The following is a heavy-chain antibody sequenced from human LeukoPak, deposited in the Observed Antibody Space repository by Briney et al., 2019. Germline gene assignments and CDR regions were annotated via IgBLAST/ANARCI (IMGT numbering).Heavy chain of an antibody. Sequence: PSETLSLTCAVSGGSVTSGAYSWTWIRQPPGKGLEWIGYFYHSGSTYNPSLKSRVTISVDRSKNQFSLKLGSVTAADTAVYYCASVPAAAHRGYFDFWGQGTLVTVSS. V-gene: IGHV4-30-2*01. D-gene: IGHD6-13*01. CDR2: FYHSGST. J-gene: IGHJ4*02. CDR1: GGSVTSGAYS. CDR3: ASVPAAAHRGYFDF.